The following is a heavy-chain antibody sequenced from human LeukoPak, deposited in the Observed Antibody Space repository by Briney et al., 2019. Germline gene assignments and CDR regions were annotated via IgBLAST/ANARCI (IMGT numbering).Heavy chain of an antibody. CDR3: ARVESGWHFDY. J-gene: IGHJ4*02. D-gene: IGHD6-19*01. V-gene: IGHV4-39*01. Sequence: SETLSLTCTVSGGSISSSSYYWGWIRQPPGKGLEWIGSIYYSGSTYYNPSLKSRVTISVDTSKNQFSLKLSSVTAADTAVYYCARVESGWHFDYWGQGTLVTVSS. CDR2: IYYSGST. CDR1: GGSISSSSYY.